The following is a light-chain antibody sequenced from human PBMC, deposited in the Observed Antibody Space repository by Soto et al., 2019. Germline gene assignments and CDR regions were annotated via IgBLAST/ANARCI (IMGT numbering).Light chain of an antibody. V-gene: IGLV2-11*01. J-gene: IGLJ2*01. CDR1: SSDVGGYNY. CDR2: DVS. Sequence: QSVLTQPRSLSGSPGQSVTISCTGTSSDVGGYNYVSWYQHHPGKAPKLMLYDVSKRPYGVPDRFSCSKFGNTASLTISGLQAEDEADYYCCSYAGSYTLVFGGGTKLTVL. CDR3: CSYAGSYTLV.